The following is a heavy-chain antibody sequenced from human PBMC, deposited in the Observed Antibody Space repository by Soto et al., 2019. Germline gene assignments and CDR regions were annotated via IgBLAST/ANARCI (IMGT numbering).Heavy chain of an antibody. CDR1: GGSFSGYY. J-gene: IGHJ5*02. CDR2: INHSGST. CDR3: ARVLGGSPPPKRKRFDP. V-gene: IGHV4-34*01. Sequence: SETLSLTCAVYGGSFSGYYCSWIRQPPGKGLEWIGEINHSGSTNYNPSLKSRVTISVDTYKNQFSLKLSSVTAADTAVYYCARVLGGSPPPKRKRFDPWGQGTLVTVCS. D-gene: IGHD3-16*01.